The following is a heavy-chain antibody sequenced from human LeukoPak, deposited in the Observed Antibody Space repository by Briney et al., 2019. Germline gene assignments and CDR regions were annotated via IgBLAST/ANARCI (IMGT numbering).Heavy chain of an antibody. Sequence: GESLKISCKGSGYSFTSYWIGWVRQMPGKGLEWMGIIYPGDSDTRYSPSFQGQVTISADKSISTAYLQWSSLKASDTAMYYCARRGSSYKNYYYYYYMDVWGKGTTVTVSS. CDR1: GYSFTSYW. V-gene: IGHV5-51*01. J-gene: IGHJ6*03. D-gene: IGHD2-15*01. CDR3: ARRGSSYKNYYYYYYMDV. CDR2: IYPGDSDT.